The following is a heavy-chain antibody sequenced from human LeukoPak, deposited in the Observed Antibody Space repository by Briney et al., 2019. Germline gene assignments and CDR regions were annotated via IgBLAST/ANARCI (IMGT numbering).Heavy chain of an antibody. D-gene: IGHD3-10*01. CDR3: ARRAYGSGSGALDY. CDR2: INHSGST. Sequence: SETLSLTCAFYCGSFSGYYWSWIRQPPGKGLEWIGEINHSGSTNYNPSLKSRVTLSVDPFKNQLSLKLSSVTAADPAVYYCARRAYGSGSGALDYWGPGTLVRVSS. V-gene: IGHV4-34*01. CDR1: CGSFSGYY. J-gene: IGHJ4*02.